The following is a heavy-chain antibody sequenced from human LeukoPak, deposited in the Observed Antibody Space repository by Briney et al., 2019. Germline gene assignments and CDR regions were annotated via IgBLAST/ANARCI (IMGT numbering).Heavy chain of an antibody. CDR2: IDPNSGGT. D-gene: IGHD3-3*01. Sequence: ASVKVSCKASGYTFTGCYIHWIRQAPGQGLEWMGWIDPNSGGTNYAPKFQGRVTMTRDTSISTAYMELSRLRSNDTAMYFCARGSDFWSDKPLYFFDHWGQGTLVPVSS. CDR3: ARGSDFWSDKPLYFFDH. CDR1: GYTFTGCY. V-gene: IGHV1-2*02. J-gene: IGHJ4*02.